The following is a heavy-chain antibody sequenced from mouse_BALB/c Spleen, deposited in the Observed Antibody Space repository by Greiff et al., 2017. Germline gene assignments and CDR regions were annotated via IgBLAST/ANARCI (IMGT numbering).Heavy chain of an antibody. J-gene: IGHJ1*01. V-gene: IGHV5-9*03. D-gene: IGHD2-1*01. CDR3: ARLSYGNHWYFDV. CDR2: ISSGGGNT. Sequence: DVMLVESGGGLVKPGGSLKLSCAASGFTFSSYTMSWVRQTPEKRLEWVATISSGGGNTYYPDSVKGRFTISRDNAKNNLYLQMSSLRSEDTALYYCARLSYGNHWYFDVWGAGTTVTVSS. CDR1: GFTFSSYT.